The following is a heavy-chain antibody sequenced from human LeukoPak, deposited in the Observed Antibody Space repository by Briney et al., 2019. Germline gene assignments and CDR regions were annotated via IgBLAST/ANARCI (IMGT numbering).Heavy chain of an antibody. V-gene: IGHV3-30*01. J-gene: IGHJ4*02. CDR3: ARPPGPYSSGWYFGY. Sequence: PGGSLRLSCAASGFSFSSYAMHWVRQAPGKGLEWVAVISYDGSTKYYADSVKGRFTISRDNSRNTLYLQMNSLRAEDTAVYYCARPPGPYSSGWYFGYWGQGTLVTVSS. CDR1: GFSFSSYA. CDR2: ISYDGSTK. D-gene: IGHD6-19*01.